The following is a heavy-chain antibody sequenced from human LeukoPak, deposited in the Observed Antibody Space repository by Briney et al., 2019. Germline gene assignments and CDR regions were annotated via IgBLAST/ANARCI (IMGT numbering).Heavy chain of an antibody. Sequence: PGGSLRLSCAASGSTFDDYAMHWVRQAPGKGLEWVSGISWNSGSIGYADSVKGRFTISRDNAKNSLSLQVNSLRAEDTAVYYCARSRSGYYEDYWGQGTLVTVSS. CDR1: GSTFDDYA. CDR3: ARSRSGYYEDY. D-gene: IGHD3-22*01. CDR2: ISWNSGSI. V-gene: IGHV3-9*01. J-gene: IGHJ4*02.